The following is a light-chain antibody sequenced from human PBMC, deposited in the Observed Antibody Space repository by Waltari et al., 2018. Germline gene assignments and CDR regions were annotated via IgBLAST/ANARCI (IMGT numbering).Light chain of an antibody. J-gene: IGLJ2*01. CDR1: ALTPQN. Sequence: SYELSQPPSVSVSPGQTARITCSADALTPQNTYWYQQKPGQAPVLVIYKDIERPSGIPERFSGSSSGTAVTLTISGVQAEDEADYYCQSADSSGTYVIFGGGTKLTVL. V-gene: IGLV3-25*03. CDR3: QSADSSGTYVI. CDR2: KDI.